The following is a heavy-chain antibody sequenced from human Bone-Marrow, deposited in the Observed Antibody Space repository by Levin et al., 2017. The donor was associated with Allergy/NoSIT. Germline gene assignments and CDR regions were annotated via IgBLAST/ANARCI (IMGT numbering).Heavy chain of an antibody. D-gene: IGHD6-13*01. CDR3: ARVPPVIAAATFDF. Sequence: ASMKVSCKASGYIFSNYGISWVRQAPGQGLEWMGWTSAYNGNTNYAQKFQGRVTMTTDTSTNTAYMDVRSLRSDDTAGYYCARVPPVIAAATFDFWGQGTLVTVSS. CDR1: GYIFSNYG. V-gene: IGHV1-18*01. CDR2: TSAYNGNT. J-gene: IGHJ4*02.